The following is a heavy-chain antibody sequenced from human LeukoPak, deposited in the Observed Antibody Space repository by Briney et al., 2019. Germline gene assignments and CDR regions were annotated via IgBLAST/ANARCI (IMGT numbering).Heavy chain of an antibody. Sequence: PGGSLRLSCAASGFTFSNAWMSLVRQAPGKGLEWVGRIKSKTDGGTTDYAAPVKGRFTISRDDSKNTLYLQMNSLKTEDTAVYYYTTDLGYYDILTGYLPPYYWGQGTLVTVSS. CDR1: GFTFSNAW. D-gene: IGHD3-9*01. V-gene: IGHV3-15*01. CDR2: IKSKTDGGTT. CDR3: TTDLGYYDILTGYLPPYY. J-gene: IGHJ4*02.